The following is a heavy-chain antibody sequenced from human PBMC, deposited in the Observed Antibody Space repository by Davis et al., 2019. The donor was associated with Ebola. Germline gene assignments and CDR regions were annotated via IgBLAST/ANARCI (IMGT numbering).Heavy chain of an antibody. J-gene: IGHJ3*01. V-gene: IGHV4-59*11. CDR2: THESGST. Sequence: PSETLSLTCTVSGDSISSHYWSWIRQPPGKGLEYIAYTHESGSTKCNPSLKSRVTMSVDTSKNQFSLKLTSVTAADTAVYYCARAFTYDYIWGTFRFTQEGFDVWGQGTMVIVSS. D-gene: IGHD3-16*02. CDR3: ARAFTYDYIWGTFRFTQEGFDV. CDR1: GDSISSHY.